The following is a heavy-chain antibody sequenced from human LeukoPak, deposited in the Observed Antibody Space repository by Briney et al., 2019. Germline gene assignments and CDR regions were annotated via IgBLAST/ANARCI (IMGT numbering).Heavy chain of an antibody. D-gene: IGHD1-1*01. CDR1: GFTFSSYS. CDR2: IKEDGSDK. Sequence: GGSLRLSCAASGFTFSSYSMNWVRQAPGKGLEWVAHIKEDGSDKYHVDSVKGRFTISRDNAKNSLYLQMNSLRAEDTAVYYCARELNWDADYWGQGTLVTVSS. J-gene: IGHJ4*02. V-gene: IGHV3-7*04. CDR3: ARELNWDADY.